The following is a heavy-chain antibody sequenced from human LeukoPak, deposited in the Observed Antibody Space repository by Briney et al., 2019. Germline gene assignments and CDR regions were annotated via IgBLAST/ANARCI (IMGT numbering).Heavy chain of an antibody. V-gene: IGHV4-4*09. CDR1: GGSISGYY. CDR2: ISTSGST. D-gene: IGHD1-7*01. J-gene: IGHJ3*02. Sequence: SETLSLTCTVSGGSISGYYWSWIRQPPGKGLEWIGYISTSGSTNKNPSLRSRVSMSGDTSKNHFSLNLSSVTAADTAVYYCARELLGAFDIWGQGTWVTASS. CDR3: ARELLGAFDI.